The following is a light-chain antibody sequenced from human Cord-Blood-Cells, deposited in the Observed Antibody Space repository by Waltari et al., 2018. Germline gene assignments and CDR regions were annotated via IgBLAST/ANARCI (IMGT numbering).Light chain of an antibody. CDR2: EGS. V-gene: IGLV2-23*01. Sequence: QSALTQPASVSGSPGQSITISCTGTSSDVGSYNHVSWYQQHQGKAPKLMIYEGSKRPSGVSNRFSGSKSGNTASLTISGLQAEDEADYYCCSYAGYVFGTGTKVTVL. CDR3: CSYAGYV. CDR1: SSDVGSYNH. J-gene: IGLJ1*01.